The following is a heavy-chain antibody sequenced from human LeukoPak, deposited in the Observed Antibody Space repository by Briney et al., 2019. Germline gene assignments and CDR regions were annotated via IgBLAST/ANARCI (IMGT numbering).Heavy chain of an antibody. Sequence: ASVKVSRKASGYTFTSYAMNWVRQAPGQRLEWMGWINTGNGNTKYSQKFQGRVTITRDTSASTAYMELNSLRSEDTAVYYCARDMGGAFNTWGQGTMVTVSS. D-gene: IGHD3-10*01. CDR3: ARDMGGAFNT. J-gene: IGHJ3*02. CDR2: INTGNGNT. V-gene: IGHV1-3*04. CDR1: GYTFTSYA.